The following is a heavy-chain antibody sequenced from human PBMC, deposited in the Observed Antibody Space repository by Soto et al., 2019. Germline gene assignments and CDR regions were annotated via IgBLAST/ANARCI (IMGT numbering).Heavy chain of an antibody. CDR3: AISRRLRFGMDV. V-gene: IGHV3-21*01. Sequence: GGSLRLSCADSGFTFSSYSMNWVRQAPGKGLEWVSSISSSSSYIYYADSVKGRFTISRDNAKNSLYLQMNSLRAEDTAVYYCAISRRLRFGMDVWGQGTTVTVSS. CDR1: GFTFSSYS. CDR2: ISSSSSYI. J-gene: IGHJ6*02. D-gene: IGHD5-12*01.